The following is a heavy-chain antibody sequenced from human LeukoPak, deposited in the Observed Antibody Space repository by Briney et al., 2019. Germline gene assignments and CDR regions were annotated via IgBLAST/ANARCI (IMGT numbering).Heavy chain of an antibody. J-gene: IGHJ6*02. CDR1: GFTFSSYS. V-gene: IGHV3-53*01. Sequence: GGSLRLSCAASGFTFSSYSMNWVRQAPGKGLEWVSVIYSGGSTYYADSVKGRFTISRDNSKNTLYLQMNSLRAEDTAVYYCARAMVNYYDSSGYYGYYYGMDVWGQGTTVTVSS. CDR2: IYSGGST. D-gene: IGHD3-22*01. CDR3: ARAMVNYYDSSGYYGYYYGMDV.